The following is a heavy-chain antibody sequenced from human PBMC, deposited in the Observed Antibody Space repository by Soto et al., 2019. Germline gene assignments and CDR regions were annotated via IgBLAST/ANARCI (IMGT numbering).Heavy chain of an antibody. CDR3: ARDKAVVVPAAIRRYYYGMDV. J-gene: IGHJ6*02. V-gene: IGHV4-31*03. CDR2: IYYSGST. D-gene: IGHD2-2*01. Sequence: SDTLSLTCTVSGGSISSGGYYWSWIRQHPGKGLEWIGYIYYSGSTYYNPSLKSRVTISVDTSKNQFSLKLSSVTAADTAVYYCARDKAVVVPAAIRRYYYGMDVWGQGTTVTVSS. CDR1: GGSISSGGYY.